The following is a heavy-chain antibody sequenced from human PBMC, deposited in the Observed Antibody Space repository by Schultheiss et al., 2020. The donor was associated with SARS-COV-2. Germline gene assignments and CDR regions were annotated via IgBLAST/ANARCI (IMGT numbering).Heavy chain of an antibody. CDR3: ARNLYDLGWFDP. CDR2: INHSGST. D-gene: IGHD3-3*01. V-gene: IGHV4-34*01. J-gene: IGHJ5*02. CDR1: GGSFSGYY. Sequence: SETLSLTCAVYGGSFSGYYRSWIRQPPGKGLEWIGEINHSGSTNYNPSLKSRVTISVDTSKNQFSLKLSSVTAADTAVYYCARNLYDLGWFDPWGQGTLVTVSS.